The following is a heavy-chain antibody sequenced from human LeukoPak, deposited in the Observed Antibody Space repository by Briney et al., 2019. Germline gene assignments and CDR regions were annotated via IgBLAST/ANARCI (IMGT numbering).Heavy chain of an antibody. Sequence: ASVKVSCKASGYTFTSYGISWLRQARGQGLEWMGWISAYNGNTNYAQRLQGRVTMTTDTSTSTAYMELRSLRSDDTAVYYCARDRSYSSSWDYWGQGTLVTVSS. J-gene: IGHJ4*02. CDR3: ARDRSYSSSWDY. CDR2: ISAYNGNT. CDR1: GYTFTSYG. V-gene: IGHV1-18*01. D-gene: IGHD6-13*01.